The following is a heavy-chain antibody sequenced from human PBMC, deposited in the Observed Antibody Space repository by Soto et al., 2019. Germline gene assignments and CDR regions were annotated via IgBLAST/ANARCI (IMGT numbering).Heavy chain of an antibody. V-gene: IGHV1-3*01. D-gene: IGHD3-22*01. CDR2: INAGNGNT. J-gene: IGHJ6*02. CDR3: ARETYYFDGSGYYLGLDGMDV. Sequence: ASVKVSCKASGYTFTSYAMHWVRQAPGQRLEWIGWINAGNGNTKYSQKFQGRVTITRDTSASTAYMELSSLRSEDTAVYYCARETYYFDGSGYYLGLDGMDVWAQGNTVTVSS. CDR1: GYTFTSYA.